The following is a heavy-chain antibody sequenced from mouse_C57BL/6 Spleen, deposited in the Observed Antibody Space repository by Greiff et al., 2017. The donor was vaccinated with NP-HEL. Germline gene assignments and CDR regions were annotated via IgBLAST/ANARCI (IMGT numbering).Heavy chain of an antibody. CDR1: GYTFTDYE. CDR3: TRGGSSTYYFDY. Sequence: VQVVESGAELVRPGASVTLSCKASGYTFTDYEMHWVKQTPVHGLEWIGAIDPETGGTAYNQKFKGKAILTADKSSSTAYMELRSLTSEDSAVYYCTRGGSSTYYFDYWGQGTTLTVSS. CDR2: IDPETGGT. J-gene: IGHJ2*01. V-gene: IGHV1-15*01. D-gene: IGHD1-1*01.